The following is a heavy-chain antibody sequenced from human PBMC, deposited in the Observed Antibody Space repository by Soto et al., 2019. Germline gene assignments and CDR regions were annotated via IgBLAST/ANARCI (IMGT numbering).Heavy chain of an antibody. CDR1: GFTFSSYA. V-gene: IGHV3-30-3*01. J-gene: IGHJ6*02. D-gene: IGHD6-19*01. Sequence: QVQLVESGGGVVQPGRSLRLSCAASGFTFSSYAMHWVRQAPGKGLEWVAVISYAGSNKYYADSVKGRFTISRDNSKNTLYLQMNSLRAEDTAVYYCARDPSRRIAVAGYYYYGMDVWGQGTTVTVSS. CDR2: ISYAGSNK. CDR3: ARDPSRRIAVAGYYYYGMDV.